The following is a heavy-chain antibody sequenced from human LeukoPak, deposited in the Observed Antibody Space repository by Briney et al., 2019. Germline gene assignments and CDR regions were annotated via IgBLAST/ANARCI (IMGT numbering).Heavy chain of an antibody. CDR3: AKLKAYDGFDI. Sequence: PGRSLRLSCAASGFAFSDYAMHWVRLPPGKGLEWVALMSYDGSNTYYADSVKGRFTISRDNSKNTLYLQINSLRAEDTAVYYCAKLKAYDGFDIWGQGTMVTVSS. CDR1: GFAFSDYA. V-gene: IGHV3-33*06. CDR2: MSYDGSNT. J-gene: IGHJ3*02.